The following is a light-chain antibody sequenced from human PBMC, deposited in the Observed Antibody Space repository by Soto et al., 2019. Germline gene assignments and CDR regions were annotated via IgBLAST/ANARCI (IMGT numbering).Light chain of an antibody. V-gene: IGKV3-15*01. J-gene: IGKJ3*01. Sequence: EIVLTQSPATLSVSPGERATLSCRASQSVSSNLAWYQQKPGQAPRLVIHGASTRATGIPARFSGSGSGTEFALTISSLQSEDFAVYYCHQDKNWPPCTFGPGTKVDIK. CDR1: QSVSSN. CDR3: HQDKNWPPCT. CDR2: GAS.